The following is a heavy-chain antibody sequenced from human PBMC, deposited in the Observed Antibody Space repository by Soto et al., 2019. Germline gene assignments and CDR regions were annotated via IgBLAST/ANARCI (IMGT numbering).Heavy chain of an antibody. V-gene: IGHV1-46*01. CDR2: INPSGGST. CDR1: GYTFTRYY. Sequence: ASVKVSCKASGYTFTRYYMHWVRQAPGQGLEWMGIINPSGGSTSYAQKFQGRVTMTRDTSTSTDYMELSSLRSEDTAVYYCAITQKKGSIVVVPAAPLVDYYGMDCWGQVPTVTVSS. D-gene: IGHD2-2*01. CDR3: AITQKKGSIVVVPAAPLVDYYGMDC. J-gene: IGHJ6*02.